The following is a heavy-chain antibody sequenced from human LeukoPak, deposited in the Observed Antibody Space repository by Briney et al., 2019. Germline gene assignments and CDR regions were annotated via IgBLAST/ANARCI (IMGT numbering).Heavy chain of an antibody. V-gene: IGHV3-21*01. J-gene: IGHJ6*03. CDR3: ARVALSVRVVVQYYYMYV. CDR1: GFTFSSYS. Sequence: PGGAPRLSLAASGFTFSSYSMNWVRQAPGKGREWVSSISSSSSYIYYADTVKGRFTISSDNAKKSLYVHINIQSAEDTAVYYSARVALSVRVVVQYYYMYVCGKGATVTVSS. D-gene: IGHD3-16*02. CDR2: ISSSSSYI.